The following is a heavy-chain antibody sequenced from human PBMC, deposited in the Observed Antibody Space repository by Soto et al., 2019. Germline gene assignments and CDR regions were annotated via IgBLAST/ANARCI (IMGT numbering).Heavy chain of an antibody. CDR2: IIPILGIA. CDR3: ARAEAYCGGDCYFFDY. J-gene: IGHJ4*02. D-gene: IGHD2-21*02. CDR1: GGTFSSYT. V-gene: IGHV1-69*02. Sequence: SVKVSCKASGGTFSSYTISWVRQAPGQGLEWMGRIIPILGIANYAQKFQGRVTITADKSTSTAYMELSSLRSEDTAVYYCARAEAYCGGDCYFFDYWGQGTLVTVSS.